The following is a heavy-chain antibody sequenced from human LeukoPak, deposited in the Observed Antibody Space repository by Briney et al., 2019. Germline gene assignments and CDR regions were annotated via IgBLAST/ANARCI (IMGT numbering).Heavy chain of an antibody. CDR2: VSYSSSTI. J-gene: IGHJ4*02. Sequence: GGSLRLSCAASGFTFSSYSMNWVRQAPGKGLEWISYVSYSSSTIYYADSVKGRFTISRDNAKNSLYLQMNSLRVEDTAVYYCARDAHIVRGVNPLDYWGQGTLVTVSS. CDR3: ARDAHIVRGVNPLDY. V-gene: IGHV3-48*01. D-gene: IGHD3-10*01. CDR1: GFTFSSYS.